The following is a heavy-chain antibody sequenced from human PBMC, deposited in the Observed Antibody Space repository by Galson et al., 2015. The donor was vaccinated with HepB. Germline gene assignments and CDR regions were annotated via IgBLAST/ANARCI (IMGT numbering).Heavy chain of an antibody. D-gene: IGHD6-19*01. CDR1: GFTFSSYA. CDR3: AKSPRSYSSGWYGREGGEDY. J-gene: IGHJ4*02. V-gene: IGHV3-23*01. CDR2: ISGSGGST. Sequence: SLRLSCAASGFTFSSYAMSWVRQAPGKGLEWVSAISGSGGSTYYADSVKGRFTISRDNSKNTLYLQMNSLRAEDTAVYYCAKSPRSYSSGWYGREGGEDYWGQGTLVTVSS.